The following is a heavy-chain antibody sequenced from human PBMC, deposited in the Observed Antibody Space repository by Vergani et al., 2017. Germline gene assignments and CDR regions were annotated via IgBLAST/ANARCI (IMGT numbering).Heavy chain of an antibody. CDR2: ISSSGSTI. CDR1: GFTFSSYE. D-gene: IGHD3-3*01. Sequence: EVQLVESGGGLVQPGGSLRLSCAASGFTFSSYEMNWVRQAPGKGLEWVSYISSSGSTIYYADSVKGRFTISRENAKNALYLQMNSLRAEDTAVYYCARDLEYYDFWSGYVTYGMDVWGQGTTVTVSS. J-gene: IGHJ6*02. CDR3: ARDLEYYDFWSGYVTYGMDV. V-gene: IGHV3-48*03.